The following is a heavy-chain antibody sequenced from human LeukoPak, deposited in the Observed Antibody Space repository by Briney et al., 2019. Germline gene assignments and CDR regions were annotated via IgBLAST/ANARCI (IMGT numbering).Heavy chain of an antibody. CDR3: ALARDGYNLFDY. CDR2: ISGSGGST. J-gene: IGHJ4*02. CDR1: GFTFSSYA. D-gene: IGHD5-24*01. V-gene: IGHV3-23*01. Sequence: HSGGSLRLSCAASGFTFSSYAMSWVRQAPGKGLEWVSAISGSGGSTYYADSVKGRFTISRDNSKDTLYLQMNSLRAEDTAVYYCALARDGYNLFDYWGQGTLVTVSS.